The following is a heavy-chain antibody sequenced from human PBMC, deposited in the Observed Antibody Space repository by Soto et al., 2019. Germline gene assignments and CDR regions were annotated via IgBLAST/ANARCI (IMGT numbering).Heavy chain of an antibody. D-gene: IGHD2-2*01. V-gene: IGHV4-31*03. CDR2: IYYSGST. CDR3: ARERFDVVVPAARYNWFDP. CDR1: GGSISSGGYY. J-gene: IGHJ5*02. Sequence: SETLSLTCTVSGGSISSGGYYWSWIRQHPGKGLEWIGYIYYSGSTYYNPSLKSRVTISVDTSKNQFSLKLSSVTAADTAVYYCARERFDVVVPAARYNWFDPWGQGTLVTVSS.